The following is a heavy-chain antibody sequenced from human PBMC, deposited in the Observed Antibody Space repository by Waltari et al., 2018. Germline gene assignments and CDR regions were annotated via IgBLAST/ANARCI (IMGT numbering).Heavy chain of an antibody. CDR2: MHHSGTT. CDR3: ARRVSTGWQYNYFDY. Sequence: VQLQESGPGLVKSSETLSLTCAVSGYSISSRYYWSWTRQPPGEGLEWIGCMHHSGTTYYNPSLKSRVTISVDTSKNQFSQKLSSVTAADTAVYYCARRVSTGWQYNYFDYWGQGTPVTVSS. CDR1: GYSISSRYY. V-gene: IGHV4-38-2*01. J-gene: IGHJ4*02. D-gene: IGHD6-25*01.